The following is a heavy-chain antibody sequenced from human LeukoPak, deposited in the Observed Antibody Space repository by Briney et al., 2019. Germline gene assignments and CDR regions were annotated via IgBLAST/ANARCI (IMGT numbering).Heavy chain of an antibody. D-gene: IGHD1-1*01. J-gene: IGHJ4*02. CDR1: GYTFTSYG. Sequence: ASVKVSCKASGYTFTSYGISWVRQAPGQGLEWLGWISAYNGNTNYAQKLQGRLTLTTDTSTSTAYMELRSLRSDDTAVYYCARDVSGPTTSITTRVPLDYWGQGTLVTVSS. CDR3: ARDVSGPTTSITTRVPLDY. V-gene: IGHV1-18*01. CDR2: ISAYNGNT.